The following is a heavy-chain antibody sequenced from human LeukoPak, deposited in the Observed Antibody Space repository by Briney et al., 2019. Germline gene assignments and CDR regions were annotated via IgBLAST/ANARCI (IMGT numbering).Heavy chain of an antibody. CDR2: ISSYNGNT. Sequence: ASVKVSCKASGYTFTSYGISWVRQAPGQGLEWMGWISSYNGNTNYAQKLQGRATMTTDTSTSTAYMELRSLRSDDTAVYYCARGSFPSDDILTGPFDNWGQGTLVTVSS. J-gene: IGHJ4*02. V-gene: IGHV1-18*01. CDR1: GYTFTSYG. CDR3: ARGSFPSDDILTGPFDN. D-gene: IGHD3-9*01.